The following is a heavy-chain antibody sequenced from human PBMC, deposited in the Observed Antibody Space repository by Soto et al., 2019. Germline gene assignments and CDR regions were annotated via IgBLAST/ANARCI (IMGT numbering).Heavy chain of an antibody. D-gene: IGHD3-10*01. CDR1: GDSINSNGYY. J-gene: IGHJ4*02. Sequence: QVQLQESGPGLVRPSQTLSLTCTVSGDSINSNGYYWSWIRQHPGKGLEWIGYVFYTGSTFYTPSLQSRVTISLDTSKNQFSPKLTSVTAADTAVYYCAREITMVRGTYFDYWGQGTLVTV. CDR3: AREITMVRGTYFDY. V-gene: IGHV4-31*03. CDR2: VFYTGST.